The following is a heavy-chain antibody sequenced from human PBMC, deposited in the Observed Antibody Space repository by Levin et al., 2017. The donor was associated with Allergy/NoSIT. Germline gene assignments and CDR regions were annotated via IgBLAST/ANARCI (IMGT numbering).Heavy chain of an antibody. CDR2: INPNNGST. Sequence: ASVKVSCKASGYTFTGYYMHWVRQAPGQGLEWMGWINPNNGSTNYAQKFQGRVTITRDTSISTAYMELSRLRSDDTAVYYCAMDSKHVYCSSTSCQTAEYFQHWGQGTLVTVSS. D-gene: IGHD2-2*01. V-gene: IGHV1-2*02. J-gene: IGHJ1*01. CDR1: GYTFTGYY. CDR3: AMDSKHVYCSSTSCQTAEYFQH.